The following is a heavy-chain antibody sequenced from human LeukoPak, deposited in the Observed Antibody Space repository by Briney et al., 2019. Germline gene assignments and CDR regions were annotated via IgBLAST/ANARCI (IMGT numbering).Heavy chain of an antibody. J-gene: IGHJ4*02. CDR1: GYSFTSYW. V-gene: IGHV5-51*01. CDR3: ARWGITVTGTSPGFDY. D-gene: IGHD6-19*01. Sequence: RGESLKISCKGSGYSFTSYWIGWVRQMPGKGLGGMGIIYPGDSDTRYSPSFQGQVTISADKSISTAYLQWSSLKASDTAMYYCARWGITVTGTSPGFDYWGQGTLVTVSS. CDR2: IYPGDSDT.